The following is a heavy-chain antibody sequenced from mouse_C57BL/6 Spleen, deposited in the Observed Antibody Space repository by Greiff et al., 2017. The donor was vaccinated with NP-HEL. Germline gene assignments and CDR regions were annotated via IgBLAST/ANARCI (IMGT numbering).Heavy chain of an antibody. V-gene: IGHV8-8*01. CDR1: GFSLSTFGMG. Sequence: QVTLKESGPGILQPSQTLSLTCSFSGFSLSTFGMGVGWIRQPSGKGLEWLAHIWWDDDKYYNPALKSRLTLSKDTSKNQVFLKIANVYTADTATYYCARMTTVVAGDAMDYWGQGTSVTVSS. CDR2: IWWDDDK. D-gene: IGHD1-1*01. J-gene: IGHJ4*01. CDR3: ARMTTVVAGDAMDY.